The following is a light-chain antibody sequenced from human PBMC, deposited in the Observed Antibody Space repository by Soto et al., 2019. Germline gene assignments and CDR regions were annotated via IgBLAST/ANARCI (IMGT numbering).Light chain of an antibody. J-gene: IGKJ5*01. CDR3: QQYNTWRSIS. CDR2: DTS. CDR1: QSVSSK. V-gene: IGKV3-15*01. Sequence: MTQSPSSLSVSPGERATLSCRASQSVSSKLAWYQHKPGQAPRLLIYDTSTRAAGIPARFTGSGSGTDFTLTISSLQSEDFAVYYCQQYNTWRSISFGQGTRLESK.